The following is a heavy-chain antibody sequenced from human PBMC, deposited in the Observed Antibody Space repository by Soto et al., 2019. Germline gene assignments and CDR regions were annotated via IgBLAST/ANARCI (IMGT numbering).Heavy chain of an antibody. D-gene: IGHD3-22*01. Sequence: KPSETLSLTCTVSGASINNNDYYWSWLRQTPGKGLEWIGYVYYSETTDYIPTLKSRLSMSIAKSQNQFTLNLNSVTAADTATYYCARMSYFYDKWYFDLWGRGTLVTVSS. V-gene: IGHV4-30-4*01. CDR2: VYYSETT. J-gene: IGHJ2*01. CDR1: GASINNNDYY. CDR3: ARMSYFYDKWYFDL.